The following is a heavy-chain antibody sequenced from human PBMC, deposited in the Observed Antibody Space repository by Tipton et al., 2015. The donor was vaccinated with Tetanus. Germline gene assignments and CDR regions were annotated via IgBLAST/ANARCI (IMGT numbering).Heavy chain of an antibody. D-gene: IGHD3-22*01. CDR3: ARLSSSANDVHAFDI. Sequence: TLSLTCRVSGGSIFVNNFYWGWVRQPPRKGLGWIGSIHYSGSTYYNPSHRSRVTMPVNTPKIQFSLKVSSVTAAETAVYYCARLSSSANDVHAFDIWGQGTMVTVSS. J-gene: IGHJ3*02. CDR1: GGSIFVNNFY. V-gene: IGHV4-39*01. CDR2: IHYSGST.